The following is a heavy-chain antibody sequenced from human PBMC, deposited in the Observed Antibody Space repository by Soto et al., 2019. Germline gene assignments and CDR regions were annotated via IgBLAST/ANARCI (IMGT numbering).Heavy chain of an antibody. CDR1: GFRFDGYA. Sequence: GGSLRLSCAVSGFRFDGYAMHWVRQAPGKGLEWVSGISWNSGVIGYADSVKGRFTISRDNAENSLYLHMNSLRVEDTAMNYCAKDYYSDSNGWDFDYWGQG. D-gene: IGHD3-22*01. V-gene: IGHV3-9*01. J-gene: IGHJ4*02. CDR3: AKDYYSDSNGWDFDY. CDR2: ISWNSGVI.